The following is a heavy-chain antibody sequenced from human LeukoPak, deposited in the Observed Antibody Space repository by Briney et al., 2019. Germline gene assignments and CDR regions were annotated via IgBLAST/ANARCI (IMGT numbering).Heavy chain of an antibody. V-gene: IGHV5-51*01. CDR2: IYPGASDT. Sequence: GDSLKISCKGSGYSFTNYWIGWVRQMPGKGLECMGIIYPGASDTRYSPSFQGQVTISADKSISTAYLQWSSLKASDTAMYYCISGPYYFDYWGQGTLVTVPS. D-gene: IGHD6-25*01. J-gene: IGHJ4*02. CDR3: ISGPYYFDY. CDR1: GYSFTNYW.